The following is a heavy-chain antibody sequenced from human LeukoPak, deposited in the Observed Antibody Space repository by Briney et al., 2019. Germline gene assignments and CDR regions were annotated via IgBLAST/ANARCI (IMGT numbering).Heavy chain of an antibody. J-gene: IGHJ4*02. CDR1: GGSISSSSYY. V-gene: IGHV4-39*01. CDR2: IYYSGST. D-gene: IGHD3-22*01. Sequence: SETLSLTCTVSGGSISSSSYYWGWIRQPPGKGLEWLGSIYYSGSTYYNPSLKSRVTISVDTSKNQFSLKLSSVTAADTAVYYCASPSVGPKTYYYDSSGYLVDYWGQGTLVTVSS. CDR3: ASPSVGPKTYYYDSSGYLVDY.